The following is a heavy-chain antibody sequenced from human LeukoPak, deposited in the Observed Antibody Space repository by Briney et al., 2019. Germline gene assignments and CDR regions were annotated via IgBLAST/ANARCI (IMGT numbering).Heavy chain of an antibody. J-gene: IGHJ4*02. CDR3: ARDQTGTLDY. CDR2: ISYDGSNK. D-gene: IGHD1-7*01. CDR1: GFTFSSYA. Sequence: GGSLRLSCAASGFTFSSYAMHWVRQAPGKGLEWVAVISYDGSNKYYADSVKGRFTISRDNSKNTLYLQMNSLRAEDTAVYYCARDQTGTLDYWGQGTLVTVSS. V-gene: IGHV3-30-3*01.